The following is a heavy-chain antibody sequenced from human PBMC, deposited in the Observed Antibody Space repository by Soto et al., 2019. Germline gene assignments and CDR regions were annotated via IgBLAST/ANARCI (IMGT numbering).Heavy chain of an antibody. D-gene: IGHD3-10*01. J-gene: IGHJ6*02. Sequence: LRLSCAGSGFTFSRFAMSWVRQVPGKGLEWVSAIGGSGQTTYYADSVKGRFTVARDNSKNTLFLEMNSLRVEDTAVYFCAKDFKVSGSHYGTLNYYYGMDVWGQGTTVTVSS. CDR2: IGGSGQTT. CDR1: GFTFSRFA. CDR3: AKDFKVSGSHYGTLNYYYGMDV. V-gene: IGHV3-23*01.